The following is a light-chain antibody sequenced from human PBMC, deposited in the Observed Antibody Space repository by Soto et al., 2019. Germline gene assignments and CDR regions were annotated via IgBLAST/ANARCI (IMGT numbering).Light chain of an antibody. CDR1: SSDIGGYNY. CDR3: SSYTSSSTLGV. Sequence: QSALTQPASVSGSPGQSITISCIGSSSDIGGYNYVSWYQQHPAKAPKLMIYHVSDRPSGVSHRFSGSKSGNTASLTISGLQAEDGADYYCSSYTSSSTLGVFGGGTKLTVL. V-gene: IGLV2-14*03. CDR2: HVS. J-gene: IGLJ3*02.